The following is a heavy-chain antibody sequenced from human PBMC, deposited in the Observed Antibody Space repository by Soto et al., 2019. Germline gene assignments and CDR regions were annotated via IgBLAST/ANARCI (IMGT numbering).Heavy chain of an antibody. D-gene: IGHD5-12*01. CDR3: AGYDPFDY. CDR2: VRGSGGST. CDR1: GFTFSSHA. V-gene: IGHV3-23*01. Sequence: EVQLLESGGGLVQPGGSLRLSCAVSGFTFSSHAMSWVRQAPGKGLEWVSGVRGSGGSTYYADSVKGRFTIYRDNSKNTLYLQMNSLRAEDTAVYYCAGYDPFDYWGQGTLVTVSS. J-gene: IGHJ4*02.